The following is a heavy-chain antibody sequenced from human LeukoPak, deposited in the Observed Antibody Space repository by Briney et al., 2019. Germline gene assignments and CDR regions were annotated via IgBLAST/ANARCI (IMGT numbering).Heavy chain of an antibody. CDR3: ARDYCSSTSCLFDY. CDR2: INPNSGDT. V-gene: IGHV1-2*06. Sequence: ESVTLSCTASGYTFTSYYMRWVRQAPGQGLEWVGRINPNSGDTNYAQKFQGRVAMTTDTSISTAFRELTRLGSDDTAVYYCARDYCSSTSCLFDYWGQGTLVTVSS. J-gene: IGHJ4*02. CDR1: GYTFTSYY. D-gene: IGHD2-2*01.